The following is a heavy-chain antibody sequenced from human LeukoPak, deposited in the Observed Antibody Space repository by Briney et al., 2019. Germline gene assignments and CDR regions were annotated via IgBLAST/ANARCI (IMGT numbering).Heavy chain of an antibody. CDR2: IKSKTDGGTT. V-gene: IGHV3-15*01. Sequence: GGSLRLSCAASGFTFSNAWMSWVRQAPGKGLEWVGRIKSKTDGGTTDYAAPVKGRFTTSRDDSKNTLYLQMNSLKTEDTAVYYCTTVRVTLAGYFDYWGQGTLVTVSS. D-gene: IGHD2-21*02. CDR1: GFTFSNAW. J-gene: IGHJ4*02. CDR3: TTVRVTLAGYFDY.